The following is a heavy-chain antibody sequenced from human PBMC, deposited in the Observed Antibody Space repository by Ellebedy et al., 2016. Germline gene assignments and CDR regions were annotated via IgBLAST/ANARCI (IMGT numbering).Heavy chain of an antibody. CDR1: GGTFSSYA. CDR3: ARAKGTVAAAGKLLDY. D-gene: IGHD6-13*01. V-gene: IGHV1-69*05. CDR2: IIPIFGTA. J-gene: IGHJ4*02. Sequence: SVKVSXXASGGTFSSYAISWVRHAPGQGLEWMGGIIPIFGTASYAQKFQGRVTMTRDTSTSTVYMELSSLRSEDTAVYYCARAKGTVAAAGKLLDYWGQGTLVTVSS.